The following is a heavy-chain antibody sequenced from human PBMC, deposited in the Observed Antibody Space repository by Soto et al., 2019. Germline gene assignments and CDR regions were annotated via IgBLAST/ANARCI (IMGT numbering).Heavy chain of an antibody. V-gene: IGHV3-9*01. D-gene: IGHD3-10*01. CDR3: ANLPLYGSGFDC. CDR2: ISWNGDAT. J-gene: IGHJ4*02. CDR1: GFTFDDYA. Sequence: EVQLVESGGALVQPGGSLRLSCTASGFTFDDYAIHWVRQAPGKGLEWISGISWNGDATGYADSVKGRFTISRDNAKNSLYLQMNSLRIEDTAMYFCANLPLYGSGFDCWGQGTLVTVAS.